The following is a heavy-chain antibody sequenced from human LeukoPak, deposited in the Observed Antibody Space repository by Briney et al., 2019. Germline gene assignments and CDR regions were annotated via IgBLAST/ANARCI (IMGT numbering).Heavy chain of an antibody. J-gene: IGHJ4*02. CDR3: AREALAYCGGDCFR. V-gene: IGHV3-66*01. CDR1: GFTFSSYY. D-gene: IGHD2-21*02. CDR2: IYSGGRT. Sequence: PGGSLRLSCAASGFTFSSYYMICLRQSPGKGLEGVSVIYSGGRTYYADSVKGRFTISRDNSKNTLYLQMNSLRAEDTAVYYCAREALAYCGGDCFRWGQGTLVTVSS.